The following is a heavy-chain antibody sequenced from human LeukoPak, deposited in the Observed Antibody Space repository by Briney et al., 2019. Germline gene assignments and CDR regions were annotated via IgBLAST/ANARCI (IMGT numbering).Heavy chain of an antibody. CDR1: GYTFTSYY. D-gene: IGHD5-18*01. J-gene: IGHJ4*02. Sequence: ASVKVSCKASGYTFTSYYMHWVRQAPGQGLEWMGIINPSGGSTSYAQKFQGRVTMTRDTSISTAYMELSRLRSDDTAVYYCARAARIQLWHKLPDYWGQGTLVTVSS. V-gene: IGHV1-46*01. CDR3: ARAARIQLWHKLPDY. CDR2: INPSGGST.